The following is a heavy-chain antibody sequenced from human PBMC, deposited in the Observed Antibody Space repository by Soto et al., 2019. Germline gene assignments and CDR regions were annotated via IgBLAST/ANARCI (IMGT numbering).Heavy chain of an antibody. J-gene: IGHJ4*02. V-gene: IGHV4-59*01. Sequence: PSETLSLTCTVSGGSISSYYWSWIRQPPGKGLEWIGYIYYSGSTNYNPSLKGRVTISVDTSKNQFSLKLSSVTAADTAVYYCARDARGTRTVERGQAPLLTFST. CDR1: GGSISSYY. CDR2: IYYSGST. CDR3: ARDARGTRTVE. D-gene: IGHD3-22*01.